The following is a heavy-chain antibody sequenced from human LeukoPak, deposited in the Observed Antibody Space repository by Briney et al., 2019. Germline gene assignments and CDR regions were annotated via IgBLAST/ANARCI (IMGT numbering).Heavy chain of an antibody. D-gene: IGHD4-23*01. J-gene: IGHJ4*02. CDR1: GFTFSGSA. Sequence: GGSLRLSCAASGFTFSGSAMHWVRQASGKGLEWVGRIRSKANSYATAYAASVKGRFTISRDDSKNTAYLQMNSLKTEDTAVYYCTRTVVTLGNDYWGQGTLVTVSS. V-gene: IGHV3-73*01. CDR2: IRSKANSYAT. CDR3: TRTVVTLGNDY.